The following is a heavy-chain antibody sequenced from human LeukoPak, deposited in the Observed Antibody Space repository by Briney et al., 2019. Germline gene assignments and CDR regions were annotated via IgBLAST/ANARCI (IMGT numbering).Heavy chain of an antibody. CDR1: GFTFSTYA. CDR3: ARGPVYYDSSGLDY. J-gene: IGHJ4*02. V-gene: IGHV3-23*01. Sequence: GGSLRLSCAASGFTFSTYAMSWVRQAPGKGLEWVSGIRGSGGSTYYADSVKGRFTISRDNAKNSLYLQMNSLRAEDTAVYYCARGPVYYDSSGLDYWGQGTLVTVSS. D-gene: IGHD3-22*01. CDR2: IRGSGGST.